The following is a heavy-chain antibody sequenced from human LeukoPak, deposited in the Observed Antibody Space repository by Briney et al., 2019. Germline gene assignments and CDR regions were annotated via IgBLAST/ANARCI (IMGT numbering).Heavy chain of an antibody. V-gene: IGHV4-59*01. Sequence: ASETLSLTCAVYGGSFSGYYWSWIRQPPGKGLEWIGYIYYSGSTNYNPSLKSRVTISVDTSKNQFSLKLSSVTAADTAVYYCARGGDTVIDWGQGTLVTVSS. J-gene: IGHJ4*02. CDR3: ARGGDTVID. CDR2: IYYSGST. D-gene: IGHD2-21*01. CDR1: GGSFSGYY.